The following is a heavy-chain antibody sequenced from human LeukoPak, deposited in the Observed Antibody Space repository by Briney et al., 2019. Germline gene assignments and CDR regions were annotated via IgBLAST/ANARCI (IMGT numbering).Heavy chain of an antibody. CDR3: AKDRRAGSYDY. V-gene: IGHV3-53*01. J-gene: IGHJ4*02. CDR1: GFTVSSNS. Sequence: GGSLRLSCTVSGFTVSSNSMSWVRQAPGKGLEWVSFIYSGGNTHNSDSVKGRFTISRDNSKNTLYLQMNSLRAEDTAVYYCAKDRRAGSYDYWGQGTLVAVSS. CDR2: IYSGGNT. D-gene: IGHD3-10*01.